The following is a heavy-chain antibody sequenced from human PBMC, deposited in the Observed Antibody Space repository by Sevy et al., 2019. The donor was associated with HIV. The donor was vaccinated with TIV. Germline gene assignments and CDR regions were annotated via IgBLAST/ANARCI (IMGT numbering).Heavy chain of an antibody. CDR2: LSFGCGRI. CDR1: GFNFNIYS. D-gene: IGHD2-8*01. J-gene: IGHJ4*02. V-gene: IGHV3-23*01. CDR3: ERERCTRPHDH. Sequence: GGSLRLSCVASGFNFNIYSMSCVRQAPGKGLEWVSTLSFGCGRINHADSVQGRFTMSRDDSKKTVYLEMNSLRADDTAVYYCERERCTRPHDHWGQGTWVTVSS.